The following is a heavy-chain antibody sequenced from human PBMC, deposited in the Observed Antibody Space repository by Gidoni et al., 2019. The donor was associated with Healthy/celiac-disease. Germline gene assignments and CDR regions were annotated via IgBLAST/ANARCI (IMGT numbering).Heavy chain of an antibody. D-gene: IGHD2-15*01. V-gene: IGHV4-34*01. CDR1: GGSFSGYY. J-gene: IGHJ4*02. CDR3: ARGGDCSGGSCYSGYYFDY. CDR2: INHSGST. Sequence: QVQLQQWGAGLLKPSETLSLTCAVYGGSFSGYYWSWIRQPPGKGLEWIGEINHSGSTNYNPSLKIRVTISVDTSKNQFSLKLSSVTAADTAVYYCARGGDCSGGSCYSGYYFDYWGQGTLVTVSS.